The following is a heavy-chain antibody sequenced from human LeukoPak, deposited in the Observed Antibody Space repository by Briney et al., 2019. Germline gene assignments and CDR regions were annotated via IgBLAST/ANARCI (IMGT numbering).Heavy chain of an antibody. V-gene: IGHV3-21*01. J-gene: IGHJ4*02. CDR1: GFTFTSYS. Sequence: GGSLRLSCAASGFTFTSYSMNWVRPAPGKGLEWGSSISSSGNYIYYADSVKGRFTISRDNVRNSLYLQMNSLRAEDKGVYDCARGGRGTIIRIVVAALDYWGQGTLVTVSS. D-gene: IGHD3-22*01. CDR2: ISSSGNYI. CDR3: ARGGRGTIIRIVVAALDY.